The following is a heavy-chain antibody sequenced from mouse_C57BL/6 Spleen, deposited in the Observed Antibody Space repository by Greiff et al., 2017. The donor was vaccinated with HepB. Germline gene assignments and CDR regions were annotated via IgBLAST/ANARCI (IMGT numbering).Heavy chain of an antibody. D-gene: IGHD1-1*01. V-gene: IGHV10-1*01. Sequence: VQLVESGGGLVQPKGSLKLSCAASGFSFNTYAMNWVRQAPGKGLEWVARIRSKSNNYATYYADSVKDRFTISRDDSESMLYLQMNNLKTEDTAMYYCVRRATVGYFDVWGTGTTVTVSS. CDR2: IRSKSNNYAT. CDR1: GFSFNTYA. CDR3: VRRATVGYFDV. J-gene: IGHJ1*03.